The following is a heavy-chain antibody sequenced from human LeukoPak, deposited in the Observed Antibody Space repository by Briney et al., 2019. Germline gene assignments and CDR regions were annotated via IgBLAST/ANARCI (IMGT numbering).Heavy chain of an antibody. Sequence: ASVKVSCKASGYTFTGYYMHWVRQAPGQGLEWMGWINPNSGGTNYAQKFQGRVTVTRDTSISTAYMELSRLRSDDTAVYYCARPPARSGNNPLFDYWGQGTLVTVSS. J-gene: IGHJ4*02. CDR3: ARPPARSGNNPLFDY. CDR2: INPNSGGT. V-gene: IGHV1-2*02. D-gene: IGHD1/OR15-1a*01. CDR1: GYTFTGYY.